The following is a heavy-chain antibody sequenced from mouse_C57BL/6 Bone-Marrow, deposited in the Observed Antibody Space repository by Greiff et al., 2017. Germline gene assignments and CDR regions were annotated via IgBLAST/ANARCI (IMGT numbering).Heavy chain of an antibody. CDR2: ILPGSGST. D-gene: IGHD2-4*01. CDR1: GYTFTGYW. J-gene: IGHJ3*01. CDR3: AREGSGYDNEGWFAY. V-gene: IGHV1-9*01. Sequence: QVQLQQSGAELMKPGASVKLSCKATGYTFTGYWMEWVKQRPGHGLEWIGEILPGSGSTNYNEKFKGKATFTADTSSNTAYMQLSSLTTEDSAIYACAREGSGYDNEGWFAYWGQGTLVTVSA.